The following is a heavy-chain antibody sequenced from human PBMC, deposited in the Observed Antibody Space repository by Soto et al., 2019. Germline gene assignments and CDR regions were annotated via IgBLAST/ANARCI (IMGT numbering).Heavy chain of an antibody. D-gene: IGHD2-21*02. CDR1: GYTFTSYY. CDR3: PRAYCGGDCYSVGDY. V-gene: IGHV1-46*01. J-gene: IGHJ4*02. Sequence: ASVKVSCKASGYTFTSYYLHWVRQAPGQGLEWMGIINPSGGSTSYAQKFQGRVTMTRDTSTSTVYMELSSLRSEDTAVYYCPRAYCGGDCYSVGDYWGQGTLVTVSS. CDR2: INPSGGST.